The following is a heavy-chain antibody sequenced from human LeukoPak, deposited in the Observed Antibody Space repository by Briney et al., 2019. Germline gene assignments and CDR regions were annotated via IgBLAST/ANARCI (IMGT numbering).Heavy chain of an antibody. D-gene: IGHD6-13*01. CDR3: ARDRSSSWYYFDS. V-gene: IGHV1-18*01. CDR1: GNIFNTYG. Sequence: ASVKVSCKDSGNIFNTYGFSWVRQAPGQGLEWIGWINVHKGNTNYAQKFQGRVTMTADTSTSTVYMELRSLRSDDTAVYYCARDRSSSWYYFDSWGQGTLVTVSS. J-gene: IGHJ4*02. CDR2: INVHKGNT.